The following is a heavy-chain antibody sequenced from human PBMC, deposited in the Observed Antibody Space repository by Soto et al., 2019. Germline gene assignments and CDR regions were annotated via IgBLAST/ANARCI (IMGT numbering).Heavy chain of an antibody. CDR1: GYTFTGYY. CDR3: AREGYSSGWYGVGYYGMDV. J-gene: IGHJ6*02. CDR2: INPNSGGT. D-gene: IGHD6-19*01. V-gene: IGHV1-2*04. Sequence: QVQLVQSGAEVKKPGASVKVSCKASGYTFTGYYMHWVRQAPGQGLEWMGWINPNSGGTNYAQKFQGWVTITRDTSISTAYMELSRLRSDDTAVYYCAREGYSSGWYGVGYYGMDVWGQGTTVTVSS.